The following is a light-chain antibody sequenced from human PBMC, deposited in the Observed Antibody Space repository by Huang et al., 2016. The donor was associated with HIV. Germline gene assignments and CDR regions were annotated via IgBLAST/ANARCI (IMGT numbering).Light chain of an antibody. V-gene: IGKV3-15*01. J-gene: IGKJ2*01. CDR3: QQYNNWPYT. CDR1: QRFSSK. CDR2: GAS. Sequence: DTVMTQTPATLSVSPGARATLSCRASQRFSSKLAWFQQKPGQAPRLLIHGASTRATGIPARFSGSGSGTEFTLTISSLQSEDFAVYYCQQYNNWPYTFGQGTKLEIK.